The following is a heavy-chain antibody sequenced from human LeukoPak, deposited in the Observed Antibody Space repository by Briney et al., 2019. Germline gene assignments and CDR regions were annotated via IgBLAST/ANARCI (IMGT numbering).Heavy chain of an antibody. CDR3: AKGAGQGAFDI. J-gene: IGHJ3*02. CDR2: IWNDGSQK. V-gene: IGHV3-33*06. D-gene: IGHD6-25*01. CDR1: GFTLGHHG. Sequence: GGSLRLSCAASGFTLGHHGMHWVRQAPGKGLEWVAVIWNDGSQKYYADSVKGRFTVSRDNSESTLYLQMNSLRVEDTAIYYCAKGAGQGAFDIWGQGTMVTVSS.